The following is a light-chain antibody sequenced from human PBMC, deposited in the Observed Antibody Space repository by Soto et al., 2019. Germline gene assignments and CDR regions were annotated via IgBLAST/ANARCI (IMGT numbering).Light chain of an antibody. J-gene: IGKJ4*01. CDR2: GAS. Sequence: EIVMTQSPATLSGSPVERASMSCXATQSVRSNLAWYQQKXGKAPRXXXYGASTRATGIPARFSGSGSGTDFTLTISSLQSEDFEVYYCQQYNNWPLTFGGGTKVDIK. CDR3: QQYNNWPLT. CDR1: QSVRSN. V-gene: IGKV3-15*01.